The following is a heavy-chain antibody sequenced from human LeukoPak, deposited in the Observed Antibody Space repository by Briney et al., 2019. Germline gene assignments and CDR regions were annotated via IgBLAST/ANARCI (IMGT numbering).Heavy chain of an antibody. V-gene: IGHV1-3*04. CDR1: GYTFTSFL. Sequence: GASVKVSCKASGYTFTSFLMHWVRQAPGQRLEWMGWINTGNGNTKYSQKFQGRVTITRDTSASTAYMELSSLRSEDTAVFYCARSTLSYDSSGYYPQGLDYWGQGTLVTVSS. D-gene: IGHD3-22*01. CDR3: ARSTLSYDSSGYYPQGLDY. J-gene: IGHJ4*02. CDR2: INTGNGNT.